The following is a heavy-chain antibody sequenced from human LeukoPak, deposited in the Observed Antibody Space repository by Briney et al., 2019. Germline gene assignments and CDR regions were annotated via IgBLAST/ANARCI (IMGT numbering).Heavy chain of an antibody. J-gene: IGHJ4*02. D-gene: IGHD5-18*01. Sequence: SETVSLTCTLAGRSISRSYTSWVRQPPGKGMEGIGYIYYSGSTNYNPSLKSRVTISVHTSKNQFSLKLSSVTAADTAVYYGARVQIGYSYGLFDYWGQGTLVTVSS. V-gene: IGHV4-59*01. CDR1: GRSISRSY. CDR3: ARVQIGYSYGLFDY. CDR2: IYYSGST.